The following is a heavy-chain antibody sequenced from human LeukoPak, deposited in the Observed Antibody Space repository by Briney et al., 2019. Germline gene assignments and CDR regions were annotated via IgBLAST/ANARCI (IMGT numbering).Heavy chain of an antibody. Sequence: GGSLRLSCLASGFSFSTYDIHWVRQAPGKGLEWVAVISTDGRNKFYTDSVKGRFTISRDNSMDTLYLQMNSLRPEDTAVYYCARDMLLGRPDYMDVWGKGTTATVSS. V-gene: IGHV3-30*04. CDR1: GFSFSTYD. D-gene: IGHD3-16*01. CDR2: ISTDGRNK. J-gene: IGHJ6*03. CDR3: ARDMLLGRPDYMDV.